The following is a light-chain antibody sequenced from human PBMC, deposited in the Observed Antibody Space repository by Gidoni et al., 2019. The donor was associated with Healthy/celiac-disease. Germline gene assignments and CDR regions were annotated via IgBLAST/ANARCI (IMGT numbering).Light chain of an antibody. J-gene: IGKJ1*01. CDR3: QQYGSSLVT. V-gene: IGKV3-20*01. CDR2: GAS. Sequence: EIVLTQSPGTLSLSPGERPTLSCRASQRVSSSYLAWYQQKPGQAPRLLIYGASSRATGIPDRFSGSGSGTDFTLTISRLEPEDFAVYYCQQYGSSLVTFGQXTKVEIK. CDR1: QRVSSSY.